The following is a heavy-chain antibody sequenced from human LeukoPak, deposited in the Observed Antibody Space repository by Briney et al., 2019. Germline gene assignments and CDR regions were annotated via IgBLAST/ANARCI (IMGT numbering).Heavy chain of an antibody. CDR1: GYTFTGYY. J-gene: IGHJ5*02. CDR3: ARGGGVPHLDMVTFGFDP. CDR2: INPNSGGT. V-gene: IGHV1-2*04. Sequence: GASVKVSCKASGYTFTGYYMHWVRQAPGQGLEWMGWINPNSGGTNYAQKFQGWVTMTRDTSISTAYMELSRLRSDDTAVYYCARGGGVPHLDMVTFGFDPWGQGTLVTVSS. D-gene: IGHD2-21*02.